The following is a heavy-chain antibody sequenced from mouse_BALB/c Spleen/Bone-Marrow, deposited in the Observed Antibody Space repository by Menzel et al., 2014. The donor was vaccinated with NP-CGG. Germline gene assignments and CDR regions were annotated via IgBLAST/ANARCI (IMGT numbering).Heavy chain of an antibody. D-gene: IGHD1-1*01. V-gene: IGHV1-7*01. CDR2: INPSTGYT. CDR1: GYTFTNYW. J-gene: IGHJ2*01. Sequence: QVQLQQSGAELAKPGASVKMSCKASGYTFTNYWMHWVKQRPGQGLELIGYINPSTGYTEYNQKFKDKATLTADKSSSTAYMQLSSLTSEDSAVYYCARIYYYGRDYWGQGTTLTVSS. CDR3: ARIYYYGRDY.